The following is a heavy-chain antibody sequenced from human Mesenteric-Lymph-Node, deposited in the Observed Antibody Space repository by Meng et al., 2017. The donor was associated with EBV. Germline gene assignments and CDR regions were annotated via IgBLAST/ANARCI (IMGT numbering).Heavy chain of an antibody. J-gene: IGHJ5*01. Sequence: QQQRLDVGSGFGKTPHGLSLAVAVSGGFISSDDYPWNWLRQQPGTGLEWIGNIFHTGSTQYNSSLKSRVTISVDRSKNQFSLMLHSVTAADTAVYYCARRSIREGVGIDTWGHGTLVTVSS. V-gene: IGHV4-30-2*01. CDR1: GGFISSDDYP. CDR3: ARRSIREGVGIDT. CDR2: IFHTGST. D-gene: IGHD3-10*01.